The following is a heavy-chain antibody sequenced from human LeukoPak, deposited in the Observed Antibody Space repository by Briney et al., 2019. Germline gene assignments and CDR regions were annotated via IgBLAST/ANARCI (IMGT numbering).Heavy chain of an antibody. CDR2: ISGSGGST. V-gene: IGHV3-23*01. D-gene: IGHD2-2*01. CDR3: AKDLYCSSTSCYEAVY. Sequence: GGSLRLSCAASGFTFSSYAMSWVRQAPGKGLEWVSSISGSGGSTYYADSVRGRFTVSRDNSRNTLALQMNSLRAEDTAVYYCAKDLYCSSTSCYEAVYWGQGTLVTVSS. CDR1: GFTFSSYA. J-gene: IGHJ4*02.